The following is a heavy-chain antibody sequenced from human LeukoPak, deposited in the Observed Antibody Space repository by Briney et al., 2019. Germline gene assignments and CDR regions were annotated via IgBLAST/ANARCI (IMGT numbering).Heavy chain of an antibody. CDR2: TGPV. V-gene: IGHV3-23*01. D-gene: IGHD3-10*01. CDR1: GFTFSNYA. CDR3: ARAGRYYGSGSHDAFDI. Sequence: PGGSLRLSCAASGFTFSNYAMTWVRQAPGKGLEWVSSTGPVHYADSVKGRFTISRDDSKNTLFLQMNSLRAEDTAIYYCARAGRYYGSGSHDAFDIWGQGTMVTVSS. J-gene: IGHJ3*02.